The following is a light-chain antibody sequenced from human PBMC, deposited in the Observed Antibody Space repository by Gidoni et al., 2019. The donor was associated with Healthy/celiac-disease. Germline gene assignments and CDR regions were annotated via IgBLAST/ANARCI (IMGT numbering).Light chain of an antibody. CDR2: EVS. CDR3: SSYTSSSTLDV. Sequence: QSALTQPASFSGSPAQSITISCTRTSSDVGGYNYVSWHQQHPGKAPKLMIYEVSNRPSGVSNRFSGSKSGNTASLTISGLQAEDEADFYCSSYTSSSTLDVFGTGTKVTVL. CDR1: SSDVGGYNY. V-gene: IGLV2-14*01. J-gene: IGLJ1*01.